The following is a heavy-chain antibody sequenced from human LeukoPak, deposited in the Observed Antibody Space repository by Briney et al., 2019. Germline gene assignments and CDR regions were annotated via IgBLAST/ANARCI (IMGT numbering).Heavy chain of an antibody. CDR2: IYYSGST. V-gene: IGHV4-39*01. J-gene: IGHJ5*02. CDR1: GGSISSSSYY. Sequence: PSETLSLTCTVSGGSISSSSYYWGSIRQPPGKGLEWIGSIYYSGSTYYNPSLKSRVTISVDTSKNQFSLKLSSVTAAHTAVYYCARLIEYCSSNSCYPTSGQGTLVTVSS. CDR3: ARLIEYCSSNSCYPT. D-gene: IGHD2-2*01.